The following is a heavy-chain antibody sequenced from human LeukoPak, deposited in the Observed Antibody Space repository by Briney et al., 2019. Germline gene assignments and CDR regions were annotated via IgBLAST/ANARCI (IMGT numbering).Heavy chain of an antibody. CDR3: ARAHGSGSSVNLMDY. J-gene: IGHJ4*02. CDR1: GGSFSGYY. V-gene: IGHV4-34*01. Sequence: SETLSLTCAVYGGSFSGYYWSWIRLPPGKGLEWIGEINHSENTSDNPSLKSRVTISVDTSKNQFSLKLSSVTAADTGVYYCARAHGSGSSVNLMDYWGQGTQVTVSS. D-gene: IGHD3-10*01. CDR2: INHSENT.